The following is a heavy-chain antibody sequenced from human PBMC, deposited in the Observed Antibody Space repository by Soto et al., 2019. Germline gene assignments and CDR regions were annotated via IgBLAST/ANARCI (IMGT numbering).Heavy chain of an antibody. CDR3: ASRTYAMDV. Sequence: QVQLQESGPGLVKPSGTLSLTCAVSGGSISSSNWWSWVRQPPGKGLEWVGEIFHNGNTYSNPSLTGSVTMSVDKSKNQFSLNLNSVTAADTAVYYCASRTYAMDVWGQGTTVTVSS. V-gene: IGHV4-4*02. CDR1: GGSISSSNW. J-gene: IGHJ6*02. CDR2: IFHNGNT.